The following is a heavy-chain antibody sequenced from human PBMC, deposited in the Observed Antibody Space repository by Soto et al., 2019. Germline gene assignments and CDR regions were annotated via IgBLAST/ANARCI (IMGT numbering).Heavy chain of an antibody. J-gene: IGHJ5*01. CDR3: STRAYDTNGYYRFDP. CDR2: INHSGRV. V-gene: IGHV4-34*01. CDR1: GGSFSGHS. Sequence: SETLSLTCAVYGGSFSGHSWIWIRQSPGKGLEWIGDINHSGRVNYSPSLKSRVTISLDTSKSQFSLTLSAVTAADTAMYYCSTRAYDTNGYYRFDPWGQGTLVTVSS. D-gene: IGHD3-22*01.